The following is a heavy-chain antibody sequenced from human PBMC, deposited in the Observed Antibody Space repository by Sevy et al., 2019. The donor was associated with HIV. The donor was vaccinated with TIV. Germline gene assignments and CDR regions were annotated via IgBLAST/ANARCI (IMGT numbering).Heavy chain of an antibody. Sequence: GGSLRLSCAASGFTFSSYWMSWVRQAPGKGLEWVANIKQDGSEKYYVDSVKGRFTISRDNAKNSLYLQMNSLRAEDTAVYYCARDQKIAAADFYYYGMDVWGQGTTVTVSS. CDR2: IKQDGSEK. CDR1: GFTFSSYW. V-gene: IGHV3-7*01. CDR3: ARDQKIAAADFYYYGMDV. J-gene: IGHJ6*02. D-gene: IGHD6-13*01.